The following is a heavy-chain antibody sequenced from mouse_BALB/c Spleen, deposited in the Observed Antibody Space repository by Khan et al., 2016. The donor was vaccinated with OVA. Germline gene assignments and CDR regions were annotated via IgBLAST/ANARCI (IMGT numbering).Heavy chain of an antibody. CDR3: ATSHSYWYFDV. CDR2: INTYSGEP. J-gene: IGHJ1*01. CDR1: GYTFTNYG. V-gene: IGHV9-3-1*01. Sequence: QIQLVQSGPELKKPGETVKISCKASGYTFTNYGMNWVKQAPGKGLKWMGWINTYSGEPTYADDFKGRSAFSLETSASTAYLQIMNLINEDTATYFCATSHSYWYFDVWGAGTTVTVSS.